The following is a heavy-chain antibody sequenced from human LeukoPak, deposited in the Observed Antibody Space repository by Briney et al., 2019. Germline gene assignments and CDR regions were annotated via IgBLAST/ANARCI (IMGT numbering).Heavy chain of an antibody. CDR2: ISSSSSYI. CDR1: GFTFSGFA. CDR3: ARAHGNWFDP. Sequence: PGGSLRLSCAASGFTFSGFAMNWVRQAPGKGLEWASSISSSSSYIYYADSVKGRFTISRDNAKNSLYLQMNSLRAEDTAVYYCARAHGNWFDPWGQGTLVTVSS. J-gene: IGHJ5*02. V-gene: IGHV3-21*01.